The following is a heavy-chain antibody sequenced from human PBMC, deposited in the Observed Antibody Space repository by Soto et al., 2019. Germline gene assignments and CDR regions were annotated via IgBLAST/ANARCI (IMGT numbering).Heavy chain of an antibody. V-gene: IGHV2-5*01. Sequence: QITLKESGPSLVKPTQTLTLTCTFSGFSLNSSGVGVAWIRQPPGKGLEWLGIIYSNGNKRYSPSLKNRLTISRGPSGNEVVLTMTDMDPVDTATYFCSRRTFPRPIGLFAMGWFDPWGHGAPVTVSS. J-gene: IGHJ5*02. D-gene: IGHD2-8*01. CDR2: IYSNGNK. CDR1: GFSLNSSGVG. CDR3: SRRTFPRPIGLFAMGWFDP.